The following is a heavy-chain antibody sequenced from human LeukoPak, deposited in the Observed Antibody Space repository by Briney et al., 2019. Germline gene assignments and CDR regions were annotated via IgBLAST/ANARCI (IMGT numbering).Heavy chain of an antibody. CDR2: IYSGGTI. J-gene: IGHJ3*01. Sequence: GGSLRLSCAASGFLVRTNYMSWVRQAPGKGLEWVSVIYSGGTIRYAESVKGRFTISRENSRDTLHLQMNSLRVEDTAVYYCVRAVHHLFYSDSSGDYGDAFDVWGQGTVVTVSS. V-gene: IGHV3-53*01. D-gene: IGHD3-22*01. CDR1: GFLVRTNY. CDR3: VRAVHHLFYSDSSGDYGDAFDV.